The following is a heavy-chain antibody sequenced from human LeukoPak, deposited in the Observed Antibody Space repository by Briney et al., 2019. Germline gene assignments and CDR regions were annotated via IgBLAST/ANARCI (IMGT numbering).Heavy chain of an antibody. CDR2: ISSSGSTT. CDR1: GFTFSSYE. J-gene: IGHJ4*02. Sequence: GGSLRLSGAASGFTFSSYEMNWVRQAPGKGLEWVSDISSSGSTTYYADSVKGRFTISRDNAMNSLYLQMNRLRVEDTAVYYCARVLYDSSGYYLNYFAYWGQGTLVTVSS. V-gene: IGHV3-48*03. D-gene: IGHD3-22*01. CDR3: ARVLYDSSGYYLNYFAY.